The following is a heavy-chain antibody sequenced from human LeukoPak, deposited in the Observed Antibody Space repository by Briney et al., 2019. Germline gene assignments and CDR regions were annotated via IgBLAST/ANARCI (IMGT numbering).Heavy chain of an antibody. Sequence: PGGSLRLSCAASGFTFSSYAMSWVRQAPGKGLEWVSAISGSGGSTYYAGSVKGRFTISRDNSKNTLYLQMNSLRAEDTAVYYCARAPHDYDILTGYYNYYFDYWGQGTLVTVSS. J-gene: IGHJ4*02. D-gene: IGHD3-9*01. V-gene: IGHV3-23*01. CDR3: ARAPHDYDILTGYYNYYFDY. CDR1: GFTFSSYA. CDR2: ISGSGGST.